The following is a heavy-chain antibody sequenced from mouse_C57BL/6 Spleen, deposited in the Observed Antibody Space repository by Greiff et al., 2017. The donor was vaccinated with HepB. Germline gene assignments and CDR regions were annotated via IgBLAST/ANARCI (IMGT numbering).Heavy chain of an antibody. CDR1: GYTFTSYW. CDR2: IDPSDSET. V-gene: IGHV1-52*01. CDR3: AIYDYDGKDFDY. D-gene: IGHD2-4*01. Sequence: VKLQQPGAELVRPGSSVKLSCKASGYTFTSYWMHWVKQRPIQGLEWIGNIDPSDSETHYNQKFKDKATLTVDKSSSTAYMQLSSLTSEDSAVYYCAIYDYDGKDFDYWGQGTTLTVSS. J-gene: IGHJ2*01.